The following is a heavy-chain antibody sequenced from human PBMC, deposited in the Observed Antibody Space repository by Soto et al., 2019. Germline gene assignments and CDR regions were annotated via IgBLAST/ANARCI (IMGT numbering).Heavy chain of an antibody. CDR3: ARAPTDAFDI. Sequence: QQQLQESGSGLVKPSQTLSLTCTVSGGSISSGGYSWNWIRQPPGKGLEWIGYIFHSGSSYYNPSPKSRVAISGDRSNNQYSLKLSSVTAADTAAYYCARAPTDAFDIWGQGTMVTVSS. CDR2: IFHSGSS. CDR1: GGSISSGGYS. J-gene: IGHJ3*02. V-gene: IGHV4-30-2*01.